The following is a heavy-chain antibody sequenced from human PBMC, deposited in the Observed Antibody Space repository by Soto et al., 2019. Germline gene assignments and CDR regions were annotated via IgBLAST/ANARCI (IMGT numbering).Heavy chain of an antibody. CDR1: GGTFSSYA. J-gene: IGHJ6*02. D-gene: IGHD3-10*01. CDR2: IIPIFGTA. V-gene: IGHV1-69*13. Sequence: SVKVSCKASGGTFSSYAISWVRQAPGQGLEWMGGIIPIFGTANYAQKFQGRVTITADESTSTAYMELSSLRSEDTAVYYCASKNYYYGSGSLQHYYYGMDVWGQGTTVTVSS. CDR3: ASKNYYYGSGSLQHYYYGMDV.